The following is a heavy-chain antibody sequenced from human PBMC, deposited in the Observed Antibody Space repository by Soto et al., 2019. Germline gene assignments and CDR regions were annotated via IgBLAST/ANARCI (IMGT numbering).Heavy chain of an antibody. CDR2: IYSGGST. J-gene: IGHJ4*02. Sequence: GGSLRLSCAASGFTVSTTYMHWVRQAPGKGLEWVSLIYSGGSTNYADSVKGRFSISRDTSKNTLHLQMNSLRAEDTAVYYCARDIGLLGTFVSWGQGT. CDR3: ARDIGLLGTFVS. V-gene: IGHV3-66*01. D-gene: IGHD3-16*01. CDR1: GFTVSTTY.